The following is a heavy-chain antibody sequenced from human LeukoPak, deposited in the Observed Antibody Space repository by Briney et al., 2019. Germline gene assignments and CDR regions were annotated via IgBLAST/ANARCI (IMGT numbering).Heavy chain of an antibody. J-gene: IGHJ6*02. CDR2: ISAYNGNT. CDR1: VYTFTSYG. CDR3: ARGSSSSPINYYYYGMDV. Sequence: ASVKVSCKASVYTFTSYGISWVRPAPAQGLEWMGCISAYNGNTNYAQKLQGRVTMTTDTSTSTAYMELRSLRSDDTAVYYCARGSSSSPINYYYYGMDVWGQGTTVTVSS. D-gene: IGHD6-6*01. V-gene: IGHV1-18*01.